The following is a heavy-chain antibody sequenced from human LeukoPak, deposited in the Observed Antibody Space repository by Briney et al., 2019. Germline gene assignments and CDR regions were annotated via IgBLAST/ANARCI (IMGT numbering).Heavy chain of an antibody. J-gene: IGHJ4*02. CDR2: IYHSGST. CDR3: ARCAGSYYDRSYYFDY. CDR1: GYSISSGYY. V-gene: IGHV4-38-2*02. D-gene: IGHD3-10*01. Sequence: KPSETLSLTCTVSGYSISSGYYWGWIRQPPGKGLEWIGSIYHSGSTYYNPSLKSRVTISVDTSKNQFSLRLSSVTATDTAVYFCARCAGSYYDRSYYFDYWGQGTLVTVSS.